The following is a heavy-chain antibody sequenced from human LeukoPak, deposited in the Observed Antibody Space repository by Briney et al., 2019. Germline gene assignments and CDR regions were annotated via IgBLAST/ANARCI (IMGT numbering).Heavy chain of an antibody. Sequence: GGSLRLSCAASGFIFSIYGMHWVRQAPGKGLEWVTVIGYDGRNKQYADSVKGRFTISRDNSKNMIYLQMNSLRVEDTAVYYCVRDARKETKAGQPFDDWGQGTLVTVSS. CDR2: IGYDGRNK. D-gene: IGHD6-19*01. J-gene: IGHJ4*02. CDR3: VRDARKETKAGQPFDD. V-gene: IGHV3-33*01. CDR1: GFIFSIYG.